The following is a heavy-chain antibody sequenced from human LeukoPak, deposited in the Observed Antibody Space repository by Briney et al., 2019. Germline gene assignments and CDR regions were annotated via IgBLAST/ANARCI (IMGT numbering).Heavy chain of an antibody. CDR3: ASWTIAAAGLDY. CDR1: GGSISSYY. V-gene: IGHV4-59*08. CDR2: IYYSGST. J-gene: IGHJ4*02. D-gene: IGHD6-13*01. Sequence: PSETLSLTCTVSGGSISSYYWSWIRQPPGKGLEWIGYIYYSGSTNYNPSLKSRVTISVDTSKNQFSLKLSSVTAADTAVYYCASWTIAAAGLDYWGQGTLVTVSS.